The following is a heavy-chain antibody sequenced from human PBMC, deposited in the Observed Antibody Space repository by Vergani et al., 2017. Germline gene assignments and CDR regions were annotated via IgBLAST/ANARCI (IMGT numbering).Heavy chain of an antibody. CDR1: GFTFSHYS. CDR3: ATKSCGTPGCQIGYFRE. CDR2: ISGNNDDV. D-gene: IGHD1-1*01. Sequence: EVQMVESGGGLVKPGGSLRLSCVASGFTFSHYSMNWVRQAPGKGLEWVSSISGNNDDVYYADSVKGRFTISRDNAKNSLYLDMNSLRTEDTAVYYCATKSCGTPGCQIGYFREWGQGTLVTVSS. J-gene: IGHJ1*01. V-gene: IGHV3-21*01.